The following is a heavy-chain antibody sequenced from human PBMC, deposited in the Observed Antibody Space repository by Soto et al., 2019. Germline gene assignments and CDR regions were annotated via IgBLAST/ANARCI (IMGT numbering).Heavy chain of an antibody. J-gene: IGHJ4*02. CDR1: GGSISHADYY. D-gene: IGHD3-10*01. V-gene: IGHV4-31*03. CDR2: IYCSGGT. CDR3: ARAMVRGVLHY. Sequence: QVQLQESGPGLVTPSQTLSLTCTVSGGSISHADYYWTWIRHHPGKGLEWIGYIYCSGGTYYNPSLESRVTMSVDTSKNQFSLKLNSVTAADTAVYYCARAMVRGVLHYWGQGTLVTVSS.